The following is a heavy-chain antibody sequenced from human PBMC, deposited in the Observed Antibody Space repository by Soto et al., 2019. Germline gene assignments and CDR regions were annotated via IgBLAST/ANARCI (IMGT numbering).Heavy chain of an antibody. D-gene: IGHD3-10*01. J-gene: IGHJ4*02. CDR1: GGSFSRYF. V-gene: IGHV4-59*01. CDR3: ARLSSLRLGELLHPDS. CDR2: IYYTGTT. Sequence: TSETLSLTCIVSGGSFSRYFWSWIRQPPGKGLEWIGYIYYTGTTKYNPSLKSRLTLSVDTSRSQFSLRLTSVTAADTAVYYCARLSSLRLGELLHPDSWGQGTLVTVS.